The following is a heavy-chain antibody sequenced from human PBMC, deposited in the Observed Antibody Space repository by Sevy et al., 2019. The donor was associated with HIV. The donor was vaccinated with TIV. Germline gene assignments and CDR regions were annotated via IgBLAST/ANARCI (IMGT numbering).Heavy chain of an antibody. D-gene: IGHD6-19*01. Sequence: GGSLRLSCAASGFTFSSYWMSWVRQAPGKGLEWVANIKQDGSEKHYVDSVKGRFTISRDNAKNSLYLQMNSLRAEDTAVYYCARYREWLATGWFDPWGQGTLVTVSS. J-gene: IGHJ5*02. CDR1: GFTFSSYW. V-gene: IGHV3-7*01. CDR3: ARYREWLATGWFDP. CDR2: IKQDGSEK.